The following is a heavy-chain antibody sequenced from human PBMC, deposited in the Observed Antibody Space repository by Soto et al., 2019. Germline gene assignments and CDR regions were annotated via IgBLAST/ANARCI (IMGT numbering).Heavy chain of an antibody. CDR3: AKGGGTGARVHFCGRDV. Sequence: QGQLVQSGVEVKKPGASVRVSCKASGYPFTNYGINWVRLAPGQGLEWMGRISGRSGGTNYGPKFRDRITMAQNTSWKTALMELSRARFDDTAVYFCAKGGGTGARVHFCGRDVGGQGTTVTASS. CDR1: GYPFTNYG. CDR2: ISGRSGGT. V-gene: IGHV1-18*01. J-gene: IGHJ6*02. D-gene: IGHD7-27*01.